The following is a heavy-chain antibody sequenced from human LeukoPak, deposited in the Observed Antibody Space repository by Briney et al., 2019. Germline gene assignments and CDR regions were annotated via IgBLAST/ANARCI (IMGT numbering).Heavy chain of an antibody. V-gene: IGHV3-30*02. CDR3: TTSLPHIVDVTASDGGN. J-gene: IGHJ4*02. CDR1: GFTFGGYG. D-gene: IGHD2-21*02. CDR2: LRGDGSHK. Sequence: GGSLRLSCVAPGFTFGGYGMHWIRQAPGRGLEWVAVLRGDGSHKYYADSVEGRFTISRDNSKNTVYLQMSSLRAEDTAVYYCTTSLPHIVDVTASDGGNWGQGTLVTVSS.